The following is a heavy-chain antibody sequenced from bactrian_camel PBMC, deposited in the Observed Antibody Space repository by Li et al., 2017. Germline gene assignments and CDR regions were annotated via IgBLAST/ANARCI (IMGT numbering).Heavy chain of an antibody. V-gene: IGHV3S53*01. CDR1: GFRFSSYC. Sequence: HVQLVESGGDLVQPGGSLRLSCTASGFRFSSYCMAWFRQTPGKEREGVATIAGDGRATYADSVKGRFTISQDSARNTVYLQMNNLQPEDTATYYCAADWAPGENWVKAALPNPHIYNYYGQGTQVTVS. J-gene: IGHJ4*01. D-gene: IGHD3*01. CDR2: IAGDGRA.